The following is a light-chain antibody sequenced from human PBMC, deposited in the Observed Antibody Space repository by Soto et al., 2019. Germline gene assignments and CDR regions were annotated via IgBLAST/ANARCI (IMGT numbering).Light chain of an antibody. Sequence: DVQMTQSPATLSASVGDRVTITCRASQSISSWLAWYQQKPAKAPNLLIYETSTLESGVPSRFSGSGSGTEFTLTISSLQPDDFATYFCQQYTSFPLTFGGGTKVEI. V-gene: IGKV1-5*03. J-gene: IGKJ4*01. CDR3: QQYTSFPLT. CDR1: QSISSW. CDR2: ETS.